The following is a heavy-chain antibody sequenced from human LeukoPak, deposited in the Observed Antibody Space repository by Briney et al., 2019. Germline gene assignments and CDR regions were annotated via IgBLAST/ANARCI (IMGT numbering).Heavy chain of an antibody. D-gene: IGHD2-21*02. CDR2: IYYSGST. J-gene: IGHJ3*02. CDR1: GGSISSYY. Sequence: TSETLSLTCTVSGGSISSYYWSWIRQPPGKGLEWIGYIYYSGSTNYNPSLKSRVTIPVDTSKNQFSLKLSSVTAADTAVYYCARDYPGDKSFDIWGQGTMVTVSS. V-gene: IGHV4-59*01. CDR3: ARDYPGDKSFDI.